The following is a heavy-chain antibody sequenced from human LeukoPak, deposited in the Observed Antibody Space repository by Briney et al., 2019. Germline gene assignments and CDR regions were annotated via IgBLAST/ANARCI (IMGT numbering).Heavy chain of an antibody. Sequence: PGGSLRLSCAASGFTLGSYWMTWVRQAPRRGLEWAAAIKEDGSETYYVDSVKGRFTISRDNAKNSLYLQMSSLRAEDTAAYYCARTTYGDYWGQGTLVTVSS. V-gene: IGHV3-7*02. CDR3: ARTTYGDY. J-gene: IGHJ4*02. D-gene: IGHD1-1*01. CDR2: IKEDGSET. CDR1: GFTLGSYW.